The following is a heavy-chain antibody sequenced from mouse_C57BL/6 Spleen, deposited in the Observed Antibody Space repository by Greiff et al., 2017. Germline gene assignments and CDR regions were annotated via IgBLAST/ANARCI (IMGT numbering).Heavy chain of an antibody. CDR2: INPCSGYT. J-gene: IGHJ4*01. D-gene: IGHD2-5*01. Sequence: VQLLESGAELAKPGASVKLSCTASGYTFTSYWMPWVKQRPGQGLEWIGYINPCSGYTKYNQKFKDQATLTADKSSSTAYMQLSSLTYEDSAVYYCARYDYSNLCAMDYWGKGTSVTVSS. V-gene: IGHV1-7*01. CDR1: GYTFTSYW. CDR3: ARYDYSNLCAMDY.